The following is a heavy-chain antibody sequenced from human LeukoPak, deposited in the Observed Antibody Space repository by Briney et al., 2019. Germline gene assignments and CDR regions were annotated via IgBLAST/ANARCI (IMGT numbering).Heavy chain of an antibody. Sequence: PGGSLRLSCVASGLTLSSYWMSWVRQAPGKGLEWVANIREDGNEKYYVDSVKGRFTISRDNAKNSLWLQMNSLRAEDTAVYYCATSSGWRFDYWGQGTLVAVSS. D-gene: IGHD3-22*01. CDR1: GLTLSSYW. V-gene: IGHV3-7*01. J-gene: IGHJ4*02. CDR2: IREDGNEK. CDR3: ATSSGWRFDY.